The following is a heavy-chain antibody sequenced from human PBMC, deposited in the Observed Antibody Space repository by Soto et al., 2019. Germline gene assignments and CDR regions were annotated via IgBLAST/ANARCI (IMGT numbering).Heavy chain of an antibody. J-gene: IGHJ4*02. CDR2: IYYSGST. V-gene: IGHV4-39*01. Sequence: PSETLSLTCTGSGGSISSSSYYWCCIRQPPGKGLEWIGSIYYSGSTYYNPSLKSRVTISVDTSKNQFSLKLSSVTAADTAVYYCARSQFWFWEIRGEYFYYWGRGTLVPVSS. CDR1: GGSISSSSYY. CDR3: ARSQFWFWEIRGEYFYY. D-gene: IGHD3-10*01.